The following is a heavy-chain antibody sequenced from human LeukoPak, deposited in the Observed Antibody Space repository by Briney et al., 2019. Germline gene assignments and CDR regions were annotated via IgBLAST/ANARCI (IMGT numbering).Heavy chain of an antibody. V-gene: IGHV4-59*06. CDR3: ARVREEAAVAGYYNFDY. CDR2: IYYSGTT. CDR1: GGSISSYY. J-gene: IGHJ4*02. D-gene: IGHD6-19*01. Sequence: SETLSLTCTVSGGSISSYYWSWIRQHPGEGLEWIAYIYYSGTTYYNPSLKSRVTISINTSKNQFSLNLRSVTAADTAVYYCARVREEAAVAGYYNFDYWGQGTLVTVSS.